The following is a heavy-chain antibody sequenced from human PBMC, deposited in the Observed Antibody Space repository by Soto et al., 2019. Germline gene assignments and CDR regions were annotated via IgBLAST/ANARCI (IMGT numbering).Heavy chain of an antibody. CDR1: GFTLINAW. J-gene: IGHJ6*02. Sequence: EVQLVESGGGLVKPGGSLRLSCAASGFTLINAWMSWVRQAPGKRLEWVGRITSKTDGGTTAYPAPVKGRFTISRDDSKNTLYLKMYSLKTEATAVYYCTTGNTGFCESTGCPPLLGHNYDLDVWGQGTTVTVSS. V-gene: IGHV3-15*01. CDR3: TTGNTGFCESTGCPPLLGHNYDLDV. D-gene: IGHD2-2*01. CDR2: ITSKTDGGTT.